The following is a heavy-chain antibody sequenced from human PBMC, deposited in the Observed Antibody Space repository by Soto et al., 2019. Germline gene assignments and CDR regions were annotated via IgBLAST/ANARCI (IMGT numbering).Heavy chain of an antibody. CDR2: INPSGGGI. Sequence: ASVKVSGKASGYTFPSYYVHWVRQAPGQGLEWVGVINPSGGGISYAQKFQGRVTMTRDTSTSTVYMELSSLRSEDTAVYYCAREFEGNYYGMDVWGQGTTVTVSS. D-gene: IGHD3-10*01. CDR3: AREFEGNYYGMDV. V-gene: IGHV1-46*01. J-gene: IGHJ6*02. CDR1: GYTFPSYY.